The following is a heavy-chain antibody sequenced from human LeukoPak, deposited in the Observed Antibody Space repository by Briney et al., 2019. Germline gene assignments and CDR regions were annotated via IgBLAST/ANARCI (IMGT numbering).Heavy chain of an antibody. V-gene: IGHV1-8*03. CDR1: GYTSTNYD. CDR2: MNPNSGNT. D-gene: IGHD3-10*01. Sequence: ASVKVSCKASGYTSTNYDINWVRQATGQGLEWMGYMNPNSGNTGYAQKFQDRVTITSDTSISTAYMELRSLRSDDTAVYYCARDWGGSGSYYNHFDYWGQGTLVTVSS. CDR3: ARDWGGSGSYYNHFDY. J-gene: IGHJ4*02.